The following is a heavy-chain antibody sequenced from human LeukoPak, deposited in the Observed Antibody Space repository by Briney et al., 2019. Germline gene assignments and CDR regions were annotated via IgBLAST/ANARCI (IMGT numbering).Heavy chain of an antibody. V-gene: IGHV4-38-2*02. Sequence: SETLSLTCTVSGYSISSGYYWGWIRPPPGKGLEWIGITYHSGSTYYNPSLKSRVAISVDTSKNQFSLKLYSVTAADTAVYYCATRKLGNDYWGQGTLVTVSS. CDR3: ATRKLGNDY. D-gene: IGHD7-27*01. J-gene: IGHJ4*02. CDR2: TYHSGST. CDR1: GYSISSGYY.